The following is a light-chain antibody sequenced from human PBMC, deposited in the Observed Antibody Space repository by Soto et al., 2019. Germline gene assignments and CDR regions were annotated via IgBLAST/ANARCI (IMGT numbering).Light chain of an antibody. V-gene: IGKV1-39*01. J-gene: IGKJ2*01. CDR1: QSIDTY. CDR2: AAS. CDR3: QQSYSTPIYT. Sequence: DIQMTQSPSSLSASVGDRVTITCRASQSIDTYLNWFQQKPGKAPKLLIYAASNLQSGVPSRFSGSGSGTEFTLTISSLQPEDFATYYCQQSYSTPIYTFGQGTNLEI.